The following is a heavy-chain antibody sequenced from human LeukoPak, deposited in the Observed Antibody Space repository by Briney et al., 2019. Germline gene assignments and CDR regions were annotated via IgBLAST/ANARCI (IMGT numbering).Heavy chain of an antibody. CDR2: IYHSGAT. D-gene: IGHD1-26*01. Sequence: SETLSLTCTVSGGSISNYYWSWIRQPPGKGLEWIGYIYHSGATNYNPSLRSRVTISVDTSNNQFSLNLRSVTAADTANYYCARKSPTSGSYGWYFDYWGQGALVTVSS. V-gene: IGHV4-59*01. CDR3: ARKSPTSGSYGWYFDY. CDR1: GGSISNYY. J-gene: IGHJ4*02.